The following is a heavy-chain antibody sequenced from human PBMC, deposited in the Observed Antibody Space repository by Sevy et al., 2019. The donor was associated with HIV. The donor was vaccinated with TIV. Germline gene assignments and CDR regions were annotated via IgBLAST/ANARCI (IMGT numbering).Heavy chain of an antibody. V-gene: IGHV3-15*01. Sequence: GGSLRLSCAASGFTFSNAWMSWVRQAPGKGLEWVGRIKSKTDGGTTDYAAPVKGRFTSSREDSKNTLYLQMNSLKTEDTAVYYCTTGPITMDFDYWGQGTLVTVSS. CDR1: GFTFSNAW. CDR3: TTGPITMDFDY. CDR2: IKSKTDGGTT. J-gene: IGHJ4*02. D-gene: IGHD3-10*01.